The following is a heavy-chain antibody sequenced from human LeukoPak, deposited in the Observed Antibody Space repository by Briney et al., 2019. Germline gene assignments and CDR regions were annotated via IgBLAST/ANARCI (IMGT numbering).Heavy chain of an antibody. CDR3: ARATESVLLWFGELGGFDY. Sequence: PGGSLRLSCAASGLTFSSYSMNWVRQAPGKGLEWVSSISSSSSYIYYADSVKGRFTISRDNAKNSLYLQMNSLRAEDTAVYYCARATESVLLWFGELGGFDYWGQGTLVTVSS. J-gene: IGHJ4*02. V-gene: IGHV3-21*01. CDR2: ISSSSSYI. D-gene: IGHD3-10*01. CDR1: GLTFSSYS.